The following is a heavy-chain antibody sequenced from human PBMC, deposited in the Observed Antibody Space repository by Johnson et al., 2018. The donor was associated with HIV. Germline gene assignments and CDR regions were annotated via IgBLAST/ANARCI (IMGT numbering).Heavy chain of an antibody. J-gene: IGHJ3*02. V-gene: IGHV3-9*01. CDR2: ISWNSGSI. D-gene: IGHD6-6*01. CDR3: AKESYRSSLWAFDI. Sequence: VQLVESGGVVVQPGGSLRLSCAASGFTFDDYAMHWVRQAPGKGLEWVSGISWNSGSIGSADSVKGRFTNSRDNAKNSLYLQMNSLRAEDTALYYCAKESYRSSLWAFDIWGQGTMVTVSS. CDR1: GFTFDDYA.